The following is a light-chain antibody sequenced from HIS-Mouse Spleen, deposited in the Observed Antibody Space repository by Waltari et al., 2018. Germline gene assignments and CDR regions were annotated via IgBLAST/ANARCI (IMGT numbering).Light chain of an antibody. CDR3: SSYTSSSTLWV. V-gene: IGLV2-14*01. Sequence: QSALTQPASVSGSPGQSITIPCTGTSSAVGGYNHVPWYQQHPGKAPKLMIYEVSNRPSGVSNRFSGSKSGNTASLTISGLQAEDEADYYCSSYTSSSTLWVFGGGTKLTVL. CDR1: SSAVGGYNH. CDR2: EVS. J-gene: IGLJ3*02.